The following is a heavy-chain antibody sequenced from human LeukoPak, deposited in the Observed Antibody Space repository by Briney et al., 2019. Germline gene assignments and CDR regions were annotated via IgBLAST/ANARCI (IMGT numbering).Heavy chain of an antibody. Sequence: GGSLRLSCTASGFTFGDYAISWVRQAPGKGLEWVGFIRSKAYGGTTEYAASVKGRFTISRDDSKSIAYLQMNSLKTEDTAVYYCTRVRESVARLFDYWGQGTLVTVSS. J-gene: IGHJ4*02. D-gene: IGHD6-19*01. CDR1: GFTFGDYA. CDR3: TRVRESVARLFDY. CDR2: IRSKAYGGTT. V-gene: IGHV3-49*04.